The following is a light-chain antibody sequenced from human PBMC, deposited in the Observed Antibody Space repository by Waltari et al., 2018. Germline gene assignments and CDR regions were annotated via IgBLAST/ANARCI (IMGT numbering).Light chain of an antibody. V-gene: IGLV2-11*01. J-gene: IGLJ2*01. CDR3: CSYAGSYNLV. CDR2: DVS. Sequence: QSALTQPRSVSGSPGQSVTISCTGTSSDVGGYNYVSWYQQHPGKAPKFMIYDVSGRPSGVPGRFPGSKAGNTASLTISGLQAEDEADYYCCSYAGSYNLVFGGGTKLTVL. CDR1: SSDVGGYNY.